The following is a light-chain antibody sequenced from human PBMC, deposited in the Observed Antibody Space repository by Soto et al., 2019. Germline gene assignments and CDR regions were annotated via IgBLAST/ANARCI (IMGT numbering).Light chain of an antibody. CDR2: DNN. Sequence: QSVLTQPPSVSAAPGQKVTISCSGSSSNIGNNYVSWYQQLPGTAPKLLIYDNNKRPSGIPDRFSGSKSVTSATLGITGLQTGDEDDYYCGTWDSSLSAVVFGGGTKLTVL. V-gene: IGLV1-51*01. CDR3: GTWDSSLSAVV. CDR1: SSNIGNNY. J-gene: IGLJ2*01.